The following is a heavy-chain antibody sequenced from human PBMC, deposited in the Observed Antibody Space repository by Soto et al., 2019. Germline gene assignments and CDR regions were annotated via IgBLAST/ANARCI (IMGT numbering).Heavy chain of an antibody. CDR3: AKDDAYSGYDRSPKWV. V-gene: IGHV3-23*01. D-gene: IGHD5-12*01. J-gene: IGHJ4*02. CDR2: ISGSGGST. CDR1: GFTFSSYA. Sequence: GGSLRLSCAASGFTFSSYAMSWVRQAPGKGLEWVSAISGSGGSTYYADSVKGRFTISRDNSKNTLYLQMNSLRAEDTAVYYCAKDDAYSGYDRSPKWVWGQGTLVTVSS.